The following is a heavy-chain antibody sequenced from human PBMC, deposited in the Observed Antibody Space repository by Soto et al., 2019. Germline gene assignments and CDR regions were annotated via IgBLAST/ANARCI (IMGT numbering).Heavy chain of an antibody. CDR2: IIPILGIA. Sequence: QVQLVQSGAEVKKPGSSVKVSCKASGGTFSSYTISWVRQAPGQGLEWMGRIIPILGIADYAQKFQGRVTITADKSTSTDYMELSSLRSEDTAVYYCARGRIAAAYNWFDPWGQGTLVTVSS. CDR3: ARGRIAAAYNWFDP. CDR1: GGTFSSYT. D-gene: IGHD6-13*01. J-gene: IGHJ5*02. V-gene: IGHV1-69*02.